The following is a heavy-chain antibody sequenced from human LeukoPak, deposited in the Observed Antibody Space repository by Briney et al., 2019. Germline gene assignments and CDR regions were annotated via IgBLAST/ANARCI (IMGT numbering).Heavy chain of an antibody. Sequence: GGSLRLSCAASGFTFSSYSMNWVRQAPGKGLEWVSSISSSSSYIYYAASVKGRFTICRDNAKNSLYLQMNSLRAEDTAVYYCARGGPRVAATATGAAVDFDYWGQGTLSPSPQ. J-gene: IGHJ4*02. CDR1: GFTFSSYS. CDR3: ARGGPRVAATATGAAVDFDY. D-gene: IGHD6-13*01. CDR2: ISSSSSYI. V-gene: IGHV3-21*01.